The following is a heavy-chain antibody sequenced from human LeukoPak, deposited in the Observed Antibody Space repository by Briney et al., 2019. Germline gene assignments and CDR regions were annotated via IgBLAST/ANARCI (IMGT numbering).Heavy chain of an antibody. D-gene: IGHD3-22*01. Sequence: GGSLRLSCAASGFTFSTYAMSWVRQAPGKGLEWVSAISGGGGSTYYADSVRGRFTISRDNSKNTVYLQMNSLRAEDTAVYYCAKRENYYDSSGYHYVGVFDIWGQGTMVTVSS. J-gene: IGHJ3*02. V-gene: IGHV3-23*01. CDR3: AKRENYYDSSGYHYVGVFDI. CDR1: GFTFSTYA. CDR2: ISGGGGST.